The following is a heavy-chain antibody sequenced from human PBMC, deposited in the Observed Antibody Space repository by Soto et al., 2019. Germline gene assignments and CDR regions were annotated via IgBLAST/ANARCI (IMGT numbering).Heavy chain of an antibody. CDR3: ATHKHYYYDSSGYSN. Sequence: ASVKVSCKASGYTFTSYAISWVRQAPGQGLEWMGGIIPIFGTANYAQKFQGRVTITADESTSTAYMELSSLRSEDTAVYYCATHKHYYYDSSGYSNWGQGTLVTVSS. V-gene: IGHV1-69*13. D-gene: IGHD3-22*01. CDR2: IIPIFGTA. CDR1: GYTFTSYA. J-gene: IGHJ4*02.